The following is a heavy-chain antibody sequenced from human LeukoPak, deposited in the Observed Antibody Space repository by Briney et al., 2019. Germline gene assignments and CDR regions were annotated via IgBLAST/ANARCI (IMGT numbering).Heavy chain of an antibody. CDR1: GGSISSYS. CDR3: ARERAASGAWFDP. D-gene: IGHD6-13*01. J-gene: IGHJ5*02. V-gene: IGHV4-59*01. Sequence: SETLSLTCTLSGGSISSYSWSWIRQPPGRGLEWIGYIYYSGSTHYNPSLKSRLTISIDTSKHQFSLKLSAVTAAYTAVYYCARERAASGAWFDPWGQGILVTVSS. CDR2: IYYSGST.